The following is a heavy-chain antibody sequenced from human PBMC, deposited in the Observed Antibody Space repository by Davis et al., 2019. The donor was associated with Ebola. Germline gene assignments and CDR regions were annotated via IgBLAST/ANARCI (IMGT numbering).Heavy chain of an antibody. Sequence: LRLSCTVSGGSISSGDYYWSWIRQPPGKGLEWIGYIYYSGSTYYNPSLKSRVTISVDTSKNQFSLKLSSVTAADTAVYYCARVDDSSGYVFDYWGQGTLVTVSS. CDR3: ARVDDSSGYVFDY. V-gene: IGHV4-30-4*01. CDR1: GGSISSGDYY. J-gene: IGHJ4*02. CDR2: IYYSGST. D-gene: IGHD3-22*01.